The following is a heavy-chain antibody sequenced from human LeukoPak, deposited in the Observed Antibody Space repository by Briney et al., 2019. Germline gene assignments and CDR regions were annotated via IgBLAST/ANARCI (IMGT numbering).Heavy chain of an antibody. CDR3: ARMNYVSSGWGAPFDD. Sequence: GGSLRLSCAVSGFTFTNYAMSWVRQAPGKGLEWVANIKEDGSERYYVDSVKGRFTVSRDNAKNSLYLQMNSLSTDDTAVYYCARMNYVSSGWGAPFDDWGQGTLVTVSS. D-gene: IGHD1-7*01. V-gene: IGHV3-7*01. CDR2: IKEDGSER. CDR1: GFTFTNYA. J-gene: IGHJ4*02.